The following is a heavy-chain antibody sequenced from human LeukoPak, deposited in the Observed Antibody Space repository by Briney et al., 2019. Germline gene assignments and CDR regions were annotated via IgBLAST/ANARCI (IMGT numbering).Heavy chain of an antibody. D-gene: IGHD5-18*01. Sequence: GASVKVSCKASGYTFTDYEINWVRQASGQGLEWMGWTNPSSRNRAYAPKFEGRVTMTTDTSTSTAYMELRSLTSEDTAVYYCARNPSRSDTYFDLWGQGTLVTVSS. J-gene: IGHJ4*02. CDR2: TNPSSRNR. CDR1: GYTFTDYE. V-gene: IGHV1-8*01. CDR3: ARNPSRSDTYFDL.